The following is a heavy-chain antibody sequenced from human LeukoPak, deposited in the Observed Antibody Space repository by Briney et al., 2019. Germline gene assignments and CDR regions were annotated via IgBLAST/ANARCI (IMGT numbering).Heavy chain of an antibody. CDR3: ARGTYYDFWSGYYAFDI. CDR2: IYHSGST. CDR1: GGSISSGGYY. Sequence: SQTLSLICTVSGGSISSGGYYWSWIRQPPGKGLEWIGYIYHSGSTYYNPSLKSRVTISVDRSKNQFSLKLSSVTAADTAVYYCARGTYYDFWSGYYAFDIWGQGTMVTVSS. D-gene: IGHD3-3*01. V-gene: IGHV4-30-2*01. J-gene: IGHJ3*02.